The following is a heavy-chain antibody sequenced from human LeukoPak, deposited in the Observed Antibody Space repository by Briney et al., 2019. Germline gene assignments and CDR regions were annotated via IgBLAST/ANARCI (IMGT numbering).Heavy chain of an antibody. Sequence: PGGSLRLSCAASGFTFSGYAMNWVRQAPGKGLEWVSGIGGSAVNTYYADSVKGRFTISRDNSKNTLYLQMNSLRAEDTAVYYCARGREWLALFDYWGQGTLVTVSS. V-gene: IGHV3-23*01. CDR1: GFTFSGYA. J-gene: IGHJ4*02. D-gene: IGHD6-19*01. CDR2: IGGSAVNT. CDR3: ARGREWLALFDY.